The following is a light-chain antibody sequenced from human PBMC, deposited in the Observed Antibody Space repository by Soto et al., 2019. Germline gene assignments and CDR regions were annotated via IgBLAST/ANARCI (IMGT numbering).Light chain of an antibody. CDR2: DAS. Sequence: ELTQSPGTLSLSPGERATLSCRASQTVRNNYLAWYQQKPGQAPRLLIYDASSRATGIPDRFSGSGSGTDFTLTISRLEPEDFALYYCQQYGNSAPVTFGQGTQVEIK. CDR3: QQYGNSAPVT. V-gene: IGKV3-20*01. CDR1: QTVRNNY. J-gene: IGKJ5*01.